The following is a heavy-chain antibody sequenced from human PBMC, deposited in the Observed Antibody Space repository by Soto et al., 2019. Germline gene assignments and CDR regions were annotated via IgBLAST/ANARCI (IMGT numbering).Heavy chain of an antibody. CDR1: GGTFSSYA. CDR3: AARRGGDSNYCYDGMDV. CDR2: IIPIFGTA. V-gene: IGHV1-69*12. D-gene: IGHD2-21*02. Sequence: QVQLVQSGAEVKKPGSSVKVSCKASGGTFSSYAISWVRQAPGQGLEWMGGIIPIFGTANYAQKFQGRVTITADESTSTAYMELSSLRSEDTAVYYCAARRGGDSNYCYDGMDVWGQGTTVTVSS. J-gene: IGHJ6*02.